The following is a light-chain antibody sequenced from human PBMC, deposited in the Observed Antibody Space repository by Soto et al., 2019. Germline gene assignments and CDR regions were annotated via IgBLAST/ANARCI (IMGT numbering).Light chain of an antibody. CDR3: CLYTSSSTWV. J-gene: IGLJ3*02. Sequence: QSALTQPPSVSGSPGQSVTISCTGTSSDVGSYNGVSWYQQPPGTAPKLMIYEVSNRPSGVPDRFSGSKSGHTASLTISGLQAEDEADYYCCLYTSSSTWVFGGGTKLTVL. V-gene: IGLV2-18*01. CDR2: EVS. CDR1: SSDVGSYNG.